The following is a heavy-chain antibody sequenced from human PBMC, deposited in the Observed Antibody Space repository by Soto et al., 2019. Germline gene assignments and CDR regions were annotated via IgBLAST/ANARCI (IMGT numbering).Heavy chain of an antibody. J-gene: IGHJ6*02. CDR1: GGTFSSYA. V-gene: IGHV1-69*06. CDR2: IIPIFGTA. CDR3: ARGGVGLPSSYGYYYYYGMDV. Sequence: SVKVSCKASGGTFSSYAISWVRQAPGQGLEWMGGIIPIFGTANYAQKFQGRVTITADKSTSTAYMELSSLRSEDTAVYYCARGGVGLPSSYGYYYYYGMDVWGQGTTVTVSS. D-gene: IGHD2-2*01.